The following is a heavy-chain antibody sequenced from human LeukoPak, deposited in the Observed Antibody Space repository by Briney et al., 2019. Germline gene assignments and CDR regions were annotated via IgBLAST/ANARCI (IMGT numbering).Heavy chain of an antibody. J-gene: IGHJ3*02. CDR3: ARVVSSPGGEAFDI. Sequence: PGGSLRLXCAASGFTFSSYSMNWVRLAPGKGLEWVSSISSSSSYIYYADSVKGRFTISRDNAKNSLYLQMNSLRAEDTAVYYCARVVSSPGGEAFDIWGQGTMVTVSS. CDR2: ISSSSSYI. D-gene: IGHD2-2*01. CDR1: GFTFSSYS. V-gene: IGHV3-21*01.